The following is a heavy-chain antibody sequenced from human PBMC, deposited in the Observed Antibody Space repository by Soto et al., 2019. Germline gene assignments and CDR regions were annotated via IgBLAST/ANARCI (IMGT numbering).Heavy chain of an antibody. CDR2: IKQDGSEK. CDR3: ARDRYGGNDAFDI. J-gene: IGHJ3*02. D-gene: IGHD4-17*01. CDR1: GFTFSSYW. V-gene: IGHV3-7*03. Sequence: GGSLRLSCAASGFTFSSYWMSWVRQAPGKGLEWVANIKQDGSEKYYVDSVKGRFTISRDNAKNSLYLQMNSLRAEDTAVYYCARDRYGGNDAFDIWGQWTMVTVSS.